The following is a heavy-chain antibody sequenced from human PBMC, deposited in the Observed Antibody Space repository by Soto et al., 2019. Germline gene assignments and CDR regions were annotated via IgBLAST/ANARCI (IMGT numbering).Heavy chain of an antibody. J-gene: IGHJ4*02. D-gene: IGHD3-9*01. CDR1: GGSISSYY. CDR3: ARQPRILTGYYGHFDY. V-gene: IGHV4-59*08. Sequence: PSETLSLTCTVSGGSISSYYWSWIRQPPGKGLEWIGYIYYSGSTNYNPSLKSRVTISVDTSKNQFSLKLSSVTAADTAVYYCARQPRILTGYYGHFDYWGQGTLVTVSS. CDR2: IYYSGST.